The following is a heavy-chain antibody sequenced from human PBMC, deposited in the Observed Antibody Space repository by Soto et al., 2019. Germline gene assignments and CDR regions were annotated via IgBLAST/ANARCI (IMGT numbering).Heavy chain of an antibody. CDR1: GFPFSVYA. CDR2: IWYDGSNK. CDR3: AREDAFPGIAAAGTFNYYYGMDV. Sequence: RGSLSLSSPAAGFPFSVYAMHWVRKPQGKGLEWVAVIWYDGSNKYYAHSVKGRFTISRDNSKNTLYLQMNSRRAEDTAVYYCAREDAFPGIAAAGTFNYYYGMDVWGQGTRVTVSS. V-gene: IGHV3-33*01. J-gene: IGHJ6*02. D-gene: IGHD6-13*01.